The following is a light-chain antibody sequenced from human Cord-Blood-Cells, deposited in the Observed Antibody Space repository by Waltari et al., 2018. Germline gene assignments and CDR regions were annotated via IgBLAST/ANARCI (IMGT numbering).Light chain of an antibody. CDR3: QQYYSTPPT. J-gene: IGKJ1*01. CDR2: WAS. V-gene: IGKV4-1*01. Sequence: DIVMTQSPDSLAVSLGERATINCKSSQSVLYSSNNKNFLAWYQQKPAQPPKLRIYWASTRESGVPDRCSGSGSGTDYTLTISSLQAEDVAVYYCQQYYSTPPTFGQGTKVEIK. CDR1: QSVLYSSNNKNF.